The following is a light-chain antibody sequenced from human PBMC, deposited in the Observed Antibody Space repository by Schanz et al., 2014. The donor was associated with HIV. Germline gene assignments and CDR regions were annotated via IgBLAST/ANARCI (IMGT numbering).Light chain of an antibody. CDR1: TSDVGNYDR. CDR3: CSYADRKIVL. Sequence: QSALTQPPSVSGSPGQSVTISCTGTTSDVGNYDRVSWYQQPPGTAPKLMIYDVSNRPSGVSNRFSGSKSGNTASLTISGLQAEDEGQYYCCSYADRKIVLFGGGTKLTVL. CDR2: DVS. J-gene: IGLJ2*01. V-gene: IGLV2-18*02.